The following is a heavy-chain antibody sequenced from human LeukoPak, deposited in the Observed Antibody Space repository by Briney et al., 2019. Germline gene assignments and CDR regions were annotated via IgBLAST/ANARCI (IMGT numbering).Heavy chain of an antibody. D-gene: IGHD3-22*01. Sequence: GGSLRLSCAASGFTVSSNYISWVRQAPGKGLEWVSVIYSGGSTYYADSVKGRFTISRDNSKNTLYLQMNSLRAEDTAVYYCARATHYYDSSGYYGAFDYWGQGTLVTVSS. CDR3: ARATHYYDSSGYYGAFDY. CDR1: GFTVSSNY. CDR2: IYSGGST. J-gene: IGHJ4*02. V-gene: IGHV3-53*01.